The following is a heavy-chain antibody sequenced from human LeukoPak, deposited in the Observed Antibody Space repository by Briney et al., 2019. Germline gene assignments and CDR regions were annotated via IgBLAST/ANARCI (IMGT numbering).Heavy chain of an antibody. CDR1: GFTFSNYW. CDR3: ARGSASGASNYYYYMDV. V-gene: IGHV3-74*01. Sequence: GGSLRLSCAASGFTFSNYWMHWVRQAPGKGLVWVSRIYTDGSSTTYADSVKGRLTISRDNARNALYLQMNSLRAEDTAVYYCARGSASGASNYYYYMDVWGKGTTVTVSS. CDR2: IYTDGSST. D-gene: IGHD2-21*01. J-gene: IGHJ6*03.